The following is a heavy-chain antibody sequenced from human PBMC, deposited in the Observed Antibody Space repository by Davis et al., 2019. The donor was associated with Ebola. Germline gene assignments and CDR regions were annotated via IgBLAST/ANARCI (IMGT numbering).Heavy chain of an antibody. CDR2: IYPGDSDT. Sequence: KVSCKGSGYSFTSYWIGWVRQMPGKGLEWMGIIYPGDSDTRYSPSFQGQVTISADKSISTAYLQWSSLKASGTAMYYCARLGGDSSRFYYYGMDVWGQGTTVTVSS. J-gene: IGHJ6*02. V-gene: IGHV5-51*01. CDR3: ARLGGDSSRFYYYGMDV. CDR1: GYSFTSYW. D-gene: IGHD6-13*01.